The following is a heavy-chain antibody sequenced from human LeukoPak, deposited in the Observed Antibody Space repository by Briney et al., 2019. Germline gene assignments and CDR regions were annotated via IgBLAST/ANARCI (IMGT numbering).Heavy chain of an antibody. J-gene: IGHJ6*02. CDR3: VKDRGRDYYYGMDV. CDR2: ISSNGGST. V-gene: IGHV3-64D*09. CDR1: GFTFSSSA. Sequence: GGSLRLSCSASGFTFSSSAMHWVRQAPERGLEYVSAISSNGGSTYYADSVKGRFTISRDNSKNTLYLQMSSLRAEDTAVYYCVKDRGRDYYYGMDVWGQGTTVTVSS. D-gene: IGHD3-10*01.